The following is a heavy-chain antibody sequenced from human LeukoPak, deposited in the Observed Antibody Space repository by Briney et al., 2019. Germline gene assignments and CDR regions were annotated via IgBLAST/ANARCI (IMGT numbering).Heavy chain of an antibody. Sequence: GGSLRLSCAASGFTFSNYGIHWVRQAPGKGLEWVAVISYNGNNKYYADSVKGRFTISRDNSNNTLYLQMNSLRAEDTAVYYCAKAPRWDYGSGSRIYYYYMDVWGKGTTVTVSS. V-gene: IGHV3-30*18. CDR1: GFTFSNYG. J-gene: IGHJ6*03. CDR2: ISYNGNNK. D-gene: IGHD3-10*01. CDR3: AKAPRWDYGSGSRIYYYYMDV.